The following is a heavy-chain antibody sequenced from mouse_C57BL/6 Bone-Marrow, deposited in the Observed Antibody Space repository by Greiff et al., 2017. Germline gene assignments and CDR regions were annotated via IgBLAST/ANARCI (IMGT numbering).Heavy chain of an antibody. D-gene: IGHD2-3*01. CDR3: AREGYDGYYGGMDY. J-gene: IGHJ4*01. CDR2: INPNNGGT. Sequence: EVQLQQSGPELVKPGASVKIPCKASGYTFTDYNMDWVKQSHGKSLEWIGDINPNNGGTIYNQKFKGKATLTVDKSSSTAYMELRSLTSEDTAVYYCAREGYDGYYGGMDYWGQGTSVTVSS. V-gene: IGHV1-18*01. CDR1: GYTFTDYN.